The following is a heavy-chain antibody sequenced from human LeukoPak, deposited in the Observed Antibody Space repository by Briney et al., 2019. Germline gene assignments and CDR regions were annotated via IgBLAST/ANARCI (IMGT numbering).Heavy chain of an antibody. Sequence: PSETLSLTCTVSGGSISSHYWSWLRQPPGKGLEWIGYIYYDGNTNYNPSLKSRVTILVDTSKNKFSLKLSSVTAADTAVYYSVRGFARGDYYYYFYMDVWGKGTTVTVSS. CDR1: GGSISSHY. CDR2: IYYDGNT. D-gene: IGHD3-10*01. V-gene: IGHV4-59*11. CDR3: VRGFARGDYYYYFYMDV. J-gene: IGHJ6*03.